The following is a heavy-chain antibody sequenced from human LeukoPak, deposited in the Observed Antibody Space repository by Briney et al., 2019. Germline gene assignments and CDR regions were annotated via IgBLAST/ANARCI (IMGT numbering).Heavy chain of an antibody. D-gene: IGHD3-3*01. J-gene: IGHJ5*02. CDR2: IYPGDSGT. CDR1: GYSFTSYW. CDR3: ARRDNDFWSGYNNWFDP. V-gene: IGHV5-51*01. Sequence: GESLKISCKGSGYSFTSYWIGWVRQMPGKGLEWMGIIYPGDSGTRYSPSFQGQVTISADKSISTAYLQWSSLKASDTAMYYCARRDNDFWSGYNNWFDPWGQGTLVTVSS.